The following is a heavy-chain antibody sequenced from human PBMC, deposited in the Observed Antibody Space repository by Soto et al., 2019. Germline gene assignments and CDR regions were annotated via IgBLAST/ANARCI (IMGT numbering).Heavy chain of an antibody. CDR3: ARGPVAAAGTFDY. V-gene: IGHV4-34*01. J-gene: IGHJ4*02. Sequence: SETLSLTCAVYGGSFSGYYWSWIRQPPGKGLEWIGEINHSGSTNYNPSLKSRVTISVDTSKNQFSLKLSSVTAADTAVYYCARGPVAAAGTFDYWGQGTLVTVSS. D-gene: IGHD6-13*01. CDR2: INHSGST. CDR1: GGSFSGYY.